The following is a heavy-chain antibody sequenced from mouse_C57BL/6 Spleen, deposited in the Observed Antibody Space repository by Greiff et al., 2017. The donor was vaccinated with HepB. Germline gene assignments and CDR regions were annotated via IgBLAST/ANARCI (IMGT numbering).Heavy chain of an antibody. CDR2: ISNGGGST. J-gene: IGHJ4*01. CDR1: GFTFSDYY. V-gene: IGHV5-12*01. CDR3: ARHRGIDYAMDY. Sequence: EVQVVESGGGLVQPGGSLKLSCAASGFTFSDYYMYWVRQTPEKRLEWVAYISNGGGSTYYPDTVKGRCTISRDNAKNTLYLQLSRLKSEDTAMYYCARHRGIDYAMDYWGQGTSVTVSS.